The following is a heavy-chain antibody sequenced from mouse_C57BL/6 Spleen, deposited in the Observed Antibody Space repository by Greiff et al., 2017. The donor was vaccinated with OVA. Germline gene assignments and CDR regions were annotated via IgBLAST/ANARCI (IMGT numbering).Heavy chain of an antibody. Sequence: VQLQQSGPELVKPGASVKISCKASGYSFTSYYIHWVKQRPGQGLEWIGWIYPGSGNTKYNEKFKGKATLTADTSSSNAYMQLSRLTSAASAVYYCARGSTYWYFDVWGTGTTVTVSS. CDR2: IYPGSGNT. J-gene: IGHJ1*03. CDR3: ARGSTYWYFDV. V-gene: IGHV1-66*01. D-gene: IGHD1-1*02. CDR1: GYSFTSYY.